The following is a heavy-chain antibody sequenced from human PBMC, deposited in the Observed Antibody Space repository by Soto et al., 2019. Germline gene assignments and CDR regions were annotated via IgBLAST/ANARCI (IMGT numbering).Heavy chain of an antibody. CDR2: IFYFGSA. V-gene: IGHV4-39*01. D-gene: IGHD3-22*01. Sequence: SETLSLTCAVSGGSITTSSSHWGWIRQPPGKGLEWIGSIFYFGSAYTNPSLESRVTISVDTSRNQLSLKLISVTAADTAVYYCARVIEVPGSVGVIRFDSWGQGTLVTVSS. CDR3: ARVIEVPGSVGVIRFDS. J-gene: IGHJ4*02. CDR1: GGSITTSSSH.